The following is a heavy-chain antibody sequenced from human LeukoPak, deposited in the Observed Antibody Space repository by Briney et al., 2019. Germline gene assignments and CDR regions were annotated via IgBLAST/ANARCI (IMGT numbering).Heavy chain of an antibody. Sequence: GGSLRLSCAASGFTFSSYAMSWVRQAPGKGLEWVSAISSSGGSTYYADSVKGRFTISRDNSKNTLYLQMNSPRAEDTAVYYCAKVKEYYYYGMDVWGQGTTVTVSS. J-gene: IGHJ6*02. CDR2: ISSSGGST. CDR1: GFTFSSYA. CDR3: AKVKEYYYYGMDV. V-gene: IGHV3-23*01.